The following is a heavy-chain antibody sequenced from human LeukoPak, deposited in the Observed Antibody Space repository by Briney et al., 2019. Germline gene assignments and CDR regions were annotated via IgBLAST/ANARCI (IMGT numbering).Heavy chain of an antibody. V-gene: IGHV1-46*01. D-gene: IGHD1-26*01. CDR1: GYPFTTYD. CDR3: ARDRGSYDY. J-gene: IGHJ4*02. CDR2: INPSGGST. Sequence: GASVKVSCKASGYPFTTYDLNWVRQATGQGLEWMGIINPSGGSTSYAQKFQGRVTMTRDMSTSTVYMELSSLRSEDTAVYYCARDRGSYDYWGQGTLVTVSS.